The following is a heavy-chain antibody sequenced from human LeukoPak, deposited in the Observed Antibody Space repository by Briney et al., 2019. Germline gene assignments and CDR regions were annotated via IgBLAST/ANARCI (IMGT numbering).Heavy chain of an antibody. CDR1: GGSISSYY. J-gene: IGHJ3*02. CDR3: TRGSGNYYGAFDI. Sequence: SETLSLTCTVSGGSISSYYWSWIRQPAGKGLEWIGRIFTSESPTYNPSLKSRVTMSLDTSKNQFSLKLSSVTAADTAVYYCTRGSGNYYGAFDIWGQGTMVTVSS. D-gene: IGHD1-26*01. V-gene: IGHV4-4*07. CDR2: IFTSESP.